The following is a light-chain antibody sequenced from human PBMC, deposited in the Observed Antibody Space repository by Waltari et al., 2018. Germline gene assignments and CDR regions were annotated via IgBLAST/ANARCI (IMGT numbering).Light chain of an antibody. CDR2: AAG. CDR1: NGVVCR. CDR3: QQSYNTATLT. V-gene: IGKV1-39*01. Sequence: RAINGVVCRLNRCQKKPGEAPKILIYAAGTMQGGVATMFRGGGSVTDFTLPISSLQPEDVVSYYCQQSYNTATLTFGHGTKVEIK. J-gene: IGKJ1*01.